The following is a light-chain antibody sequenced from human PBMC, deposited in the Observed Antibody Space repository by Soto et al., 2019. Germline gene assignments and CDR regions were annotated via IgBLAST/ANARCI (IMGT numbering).Light chain of an antibody. J-gene: IGKJ1*01. CDR2: AAS. CDR3: MQSIEPPRT. CDR1: ERVLYSSNNKNY. V-gene: IGKV4-1*01. Sequence: DIVMTQYPDSLPVSLCERATINCKSRERVLYSSNNKNYLAWFLQKPGKPPQLVIYAASNRFSGVPDRFSGSGSGTEFTLKISRVEAEDFGLYYCMQSIEPPRTGGQGTKVDIK.